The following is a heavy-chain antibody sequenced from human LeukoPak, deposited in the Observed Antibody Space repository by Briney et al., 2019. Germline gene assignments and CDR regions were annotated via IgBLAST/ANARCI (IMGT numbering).Heavy chain of an antibody. CDR2: NYYSGST. J-gene: IGHJ4*02. Sequence: SETLSLTCTVSGGSISSYYWSWIRQPPGKGLEWIGYNYYSGSTNYNPSLKSRVTISVDTSKNQFSLKLSSVTAADTAVYYCARGNYYGSGSYYNGHYYFDYWGQGTLVTVSS. D-gene: IGHD3-10*01. V-gene: IGHV4-59*08. CDR1: GGSISSYY. CDR3: ARGNYYGSGSYYNGHYYFDY.